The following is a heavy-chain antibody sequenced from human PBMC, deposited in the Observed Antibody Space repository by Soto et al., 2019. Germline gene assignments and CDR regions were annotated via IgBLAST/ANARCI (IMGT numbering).Heavy chain of an antibody. J-gene: IGHJ4*02. CDR1: GFTFSSYG. Sequence: QVQLVQSGGGAVQPWKSLRLSCAASGFTFSSYGMHWVRQAPGKGLEWVALISFNGSNEYYADSVKGRFIISRANSRKTLFLHMSSLRPDNTAVYYCAKDKFCSNGACSVAYDSWGQGTLVTVST. V-gene: IGHV3-30*18. CDR2: ISFNGSNE. CDR3: AKDKFCSNGACSVAYDS. D-gene: IGHD4-4*01.